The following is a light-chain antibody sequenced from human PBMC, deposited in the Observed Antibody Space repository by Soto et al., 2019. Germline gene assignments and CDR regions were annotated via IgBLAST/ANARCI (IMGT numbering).Light chain of an antibody. V-gene: IGKV3-20*01. J-gene: IGKJ1*01. CDR3: QQYGSSRWT. Sequence: ENVLTQSPDTLSLSPGERATLSCRASQSVSTPYLAWYQQRPGQAPRLLIYSTSTRASGIPDRFRGSGSGTDFTLTISRLEPEDFAVYYCQQYGSSRWTFGQGTKVEIK. CDR1: QSVSTPY. CDR2: STS.